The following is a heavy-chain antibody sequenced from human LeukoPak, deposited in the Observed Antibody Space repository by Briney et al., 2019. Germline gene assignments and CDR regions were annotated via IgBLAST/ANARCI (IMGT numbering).Heavy chain of an antibody. CDR1: GFTVSSNY. CDR3: ARDGIDSSSGISYYYYMAV. CDR2: IYSHGGT. Sequence: GGSLRLSCAASGFTVSSNYMSWVRQAPGKGLEWVSLIYSHGGTNYADSVKGRFTISRDNSKNTLYLQMNSLRAEDTAVYYCARDGIDSSSGISYYYYMAVWGKGTTVTISS. V-gene: IGHV3-66*01. J-gene: IGHJ6*03. D-gene: IGHD3-22*01.